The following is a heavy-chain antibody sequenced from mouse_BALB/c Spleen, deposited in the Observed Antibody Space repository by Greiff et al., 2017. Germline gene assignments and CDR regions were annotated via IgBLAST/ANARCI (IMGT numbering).Heavy chain of an antibody. CDR1: GFTFSSYG. J-gene: IGHJ3*01. CDR3: AREFTGTRAY. Sequence: EVKLVESGGGLVQPGGSLKLSCAASGFTFSSYGMSWVRQTPDKRLELVATINSNGGSTYYPDSVKGRFTISRDNAKNTLYLQMSSLKSEDTAMYYCAREFTGTRAYWGQGTLVTVSA. CDR2: INSNGGST. D-gene: IGHD4-1*01. V-gene: IGHV5-6-3*01.